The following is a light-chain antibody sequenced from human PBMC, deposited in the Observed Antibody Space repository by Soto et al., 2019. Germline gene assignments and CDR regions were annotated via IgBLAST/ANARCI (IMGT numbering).Light chain of an antibody. V-gene: IGKV2-28*01. J-gene: IGKJ1*01. CDR3: MQAIQSPRT. CDR2: LGS. Sequence: DIVLTQSPLSLPVTPGEPASISCRSSQSLLHSNGNIYLDWYLQKPGQSPQLLIYLGSIPASGVPDRFSGSGSGTDFTLKISRVEAEDVGVYYCMQAIQSPRTFGQGTKVEIK. CDR1: QSLLHSNGNIY.